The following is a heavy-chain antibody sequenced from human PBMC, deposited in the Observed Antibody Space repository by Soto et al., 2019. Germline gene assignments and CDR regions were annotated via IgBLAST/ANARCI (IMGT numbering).Heavy chain of an antibody. V-gene: IGHV3-23*01. CDR3: AKDRPSAHIVVVTAIPDAFDI. Sequence: GGSLRLSCAASGFTFSSYAMSWVRQAPGKGLEWVSAISGSGGSTYYADSVKGRFTISRDNSKNTLYLQMNSLRAEDTAVYYCAKDRPSAHIVVVTAIPDAFDIWGQGTMVT. CDR1: GFTFSSYA. J-gene: IGHJ3*02. D-gene: IGHD2-21*02. CDR2: ISGSGGST.